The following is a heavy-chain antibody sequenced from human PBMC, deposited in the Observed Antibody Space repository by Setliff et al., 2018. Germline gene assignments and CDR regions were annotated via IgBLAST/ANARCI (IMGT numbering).Heavy chain of an antibody. Sequence: PGGSLRLSCSASGFTFSNYAMHWVRQAPGKGLEYVSAISSNGGSTFYADSVKGRFTISRDNSKNTLYLQMNSLRAEDTAVYYCAKDPRDTYYNFGYWGQGTLVTVPS. CDR2: ISSNGGST. CDR3: AKDPRDTYYNFGY. V-gene: IGHV3-64*04. J-gene: IGHJ4*02. D-gene: IGHD3-3*01. CDR1: GFTFSNYA.